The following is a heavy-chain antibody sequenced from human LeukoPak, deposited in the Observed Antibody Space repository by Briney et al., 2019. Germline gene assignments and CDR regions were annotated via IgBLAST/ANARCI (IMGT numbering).Heavy chain of an antibody. J-gene: IGHJ4*02. CDR3: ARLTFHYDGSGYYFDY. V-gene: IGHV4-39*01. CDR2: LHYGGST. CDR1: GGSISSSSYY. Sequence: PSETLSLTCTVSGGSISSSSYYWGWIRQPPGKGLEWIGSLHYGGSTYYNPSLKSRVTISVDTSKKQISLKQNSGTAADTAVYYCARLTFHYDGSGYYFDYWGQGTLVTVSS. D-gene: IGHD3-22*01.